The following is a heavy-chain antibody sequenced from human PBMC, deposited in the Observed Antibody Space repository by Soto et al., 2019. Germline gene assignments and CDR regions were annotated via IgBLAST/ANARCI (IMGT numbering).Heavy chain of an antibody. V-gene: IGHV3-23*01. D-gene: IGHD3-3*01. J-gene: IGHJ3*02. CDR2: ISGSGGST. CDR3: AKDITHDPDVAGPDAFDI. Sequence: GGSLRLSCAASGFTFSSYAMSWVRQAPGKGLEWVSAISGSGGSTYYADSVKGRFTISRDNSKNTLYLQMNSLRAEDTAVYYSAKDITHDPDVAGPDAFDIWGQGTMVTVSS. CDR1: GFTFSSYA.